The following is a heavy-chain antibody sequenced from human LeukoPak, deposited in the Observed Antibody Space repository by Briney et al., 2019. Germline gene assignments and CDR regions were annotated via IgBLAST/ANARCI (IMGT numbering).Heavy chain of an antibody. J-gene: IGHJ5*02. CDR3: AKGGSHGYSGYARKYNWFDP. V-gene: IGHV4-34*01. Sequence: TSETLSLTCAVYGGSFSGYYWSWIRQPPGKGLEWIGEINHSGSTNYNPSLKSRVTISVDTSKNQFSLKLSSVTAADTAVYYCAKGGSHGYSGYARKYNWFDPWGQGTLVTVSS. D-gene: IGHD5-12*01. CDR2: INHSGST. CDR1: GGSFSGYY.